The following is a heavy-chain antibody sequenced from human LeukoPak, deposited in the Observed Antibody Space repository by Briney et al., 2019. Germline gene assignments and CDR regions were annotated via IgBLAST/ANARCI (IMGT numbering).Heavy chain of an antibody. CDR1: GYSFTSYW. CDR3: ARGRTGTTPHFDY. V-gene: IGHV5-51*01. J-gene: IGHJ4*02. Sequence: GESLKISCKGSGYSFTSYWIGRVRQMPGKGLEWMGIIYPGDSDTRCSPSFQGQVTISADKSISTAYLQWSSLKASDIAMYYCARGRTGTTPHFDYWGQGTLVSVSS. CDR2: IYPGDSDT. D-gene: IGHD1-7*01.